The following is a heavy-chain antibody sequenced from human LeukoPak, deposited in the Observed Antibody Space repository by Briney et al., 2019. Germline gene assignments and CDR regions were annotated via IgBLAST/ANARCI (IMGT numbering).Heavy chain of an antibody. J-gene: IGHJ6*02. V-gene: IGHV4-30-2*01. D-gene: IGHD3-9*01. CDR1: GGSISSGGYS. CDR3: ARVLRYFDWLPLEDV. Sequence: SETLSLTCAVSGGSISSGGYSWSWIRQPPGKGLEWIGYIYHSGSTYYNPSLKSRVTISVDTSKNQFSLKLSSVTAADTAVYYCARVLRYFDWLPLEDVWGQGTTVTVSS. CDR2: IYHSGST.